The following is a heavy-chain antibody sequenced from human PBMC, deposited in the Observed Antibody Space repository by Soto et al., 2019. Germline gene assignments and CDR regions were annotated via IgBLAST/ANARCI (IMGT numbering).Heavy chain of an antibody. J-gene: IGHJ5*02. CDR1: GGSISSSNW. V-gene: IGHV4-4*02. D-gene: IGHD2-15*01. CDR2: IYHSGST. CDR3: ARGGARYCSGGSCYRDNWFDP. Sequence: QVQLQESGPGLVKPSGTLSLTCAVSGGSISSSNWWSWVRQPPGKGLEWIGEIYHSGSTNYNPSLRGRVTISVDKCKNQFSLKLSSVTAADTAVYYCARGGARYCSGGSCYRDNWFDPWGQGTLVTVSS.